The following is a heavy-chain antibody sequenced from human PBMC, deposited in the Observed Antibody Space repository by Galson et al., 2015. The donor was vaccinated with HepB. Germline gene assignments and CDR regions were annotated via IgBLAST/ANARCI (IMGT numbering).Heavy chain of an antibody. CDR1: GFTVSSNY. CDR2: IYSGGST. D-gene: IGHD1-26*01. Sequence: SLRLSCAASGFTVSSNYMSWVRQAPGKGLEWVSVIYSGGSTYYADSVKGRFTISRDNSKNTLYLQMNSLRAEDTAVYYCARDLTGGSYWGDYYYYGMDVWGQGTTVTVSS. V-gene: IGHV3-66*01. CDR3: ARDLTGGSYWGDYYYYGMDV. J-gene: IGHJ6*02.